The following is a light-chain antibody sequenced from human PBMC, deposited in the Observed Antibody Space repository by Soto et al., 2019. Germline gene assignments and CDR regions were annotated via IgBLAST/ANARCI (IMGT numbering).Light chain of an antibody. CDR3: QQYGTSEII. V-gene: IGKV3D-15*01. J-gene: IGKJ5*01. CDR2: GAS. Sequence: EVVMTQSPATLSMSPGESATLSCRASQSVSSNLAWYQQKPGQAPRLLFYGASTRATGIPDRFSGSGSGTDFTLTISRLEPEDFAVFFCQQYGTSEIIFGQGTRLEIK. CDR1: QSVSSN.